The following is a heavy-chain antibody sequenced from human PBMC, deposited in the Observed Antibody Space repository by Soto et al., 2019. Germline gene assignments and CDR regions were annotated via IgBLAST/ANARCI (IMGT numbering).Heavy chain of an antibody. V-gene: IGHV4-30-2*05. D-gene: IGHD3-3*01. CDR3: ARVYYDFWSGYSEALDV. CDR2: TYHSGNT. CDR1: VDTISTGGYT. J-gene: IGHJ6*02. Sequence: PSETLSLTCDVSVDTISTGGYTGAWIRQPPGKALEGIGHTYHSGNTYYNPSLKSRVTISVDTSKIQFSLKLSSVTAADTAVYYCARVYYDFWSGYSEALDVWGQGTTVTVSS.